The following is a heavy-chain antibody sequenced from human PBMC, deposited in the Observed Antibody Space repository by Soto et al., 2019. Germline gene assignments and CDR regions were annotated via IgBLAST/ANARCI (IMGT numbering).Heavy chain of an antibody. V-gene: IGHV3-23*01. J-gene: IGHJ4*02. CDR1: GVSFRSYA. CDR2: ISTRGGRT. Sequence: PGGSLRLSCAASGVSFRSYAMSWVRQAPPQGLEWVSSISTRGGRTYYADSVKGRFSISRDNSANAVYLDMDNLRAEDTGIYCCAKEFYYDPSGQFSDVYFDSWGQGALVTVS. CDR3: AKEFYYDPSGQFSDVYFDS. D-gene: IGHD3-22*01.